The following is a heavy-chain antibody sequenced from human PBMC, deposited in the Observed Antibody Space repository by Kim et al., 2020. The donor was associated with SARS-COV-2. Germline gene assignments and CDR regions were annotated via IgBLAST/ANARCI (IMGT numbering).Heavy chain of an antibody. D-gene: IGHD3-10*01. V-gene: IGHV3-30*18. Sequence: GGSLRLSCAASGFTFSSYGMHWVRQAPGKGLEWVAVISYDGSNKYYADSVKGRFTISRDNSKNTLYLQMNSLRAEDTAVYYCAKSGSGSYYAWTYYYYGMDVWGQGTTVTVSS. CDR3: AKSGSGSYYAWTYYYYGMDV. J-gene: IGHJ6*02. CDR2: ISYDGSNK. CDR1: GFTFSSYG.